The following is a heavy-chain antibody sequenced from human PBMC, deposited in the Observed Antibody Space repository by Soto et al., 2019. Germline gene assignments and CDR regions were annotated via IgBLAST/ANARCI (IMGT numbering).Heavy chain of an antibody. D-gene: IGHD3-10*01. CDR3: VRERGLSSFYGMDV. CDR1: GFTLTSYS. J-gene: IGHJ6*02. CDR2: ISSSSSHI. Sequence: GGSLRLSCEASGFTLTSYSMNWVRQASGKGLEWVSSISSSSSHIYYADSVKGRFTISRDNARNSLYLQMNSLRAEDTAVYYCVRERGLSSFYGMDVWGQGTTVTVSS. V-gene: IGHV3-21*01.